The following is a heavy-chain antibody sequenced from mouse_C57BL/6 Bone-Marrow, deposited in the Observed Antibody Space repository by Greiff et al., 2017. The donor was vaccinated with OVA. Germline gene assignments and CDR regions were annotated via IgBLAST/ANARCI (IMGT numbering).Heavy chain of an antibody. D-gene: IGHD2-12*01. CDR2: IRLKSDNYAT. CDR3: TADDGWYFDV. J-gene: IGHJ1*03. V-gene: IGHV6-3*01. CDR1: GFTFSNYW. Sequence: EVKLMESGGGLVQPGGSMKLSCVASGFTFSNYWMNWVRQSPEKGLEWVAQIRLKSDNYATNYAESVKGRFTISRDDSKSSVYLQMNNLRAEDTGIYYCTADDGWYFDVWGTGTTVTVSS.